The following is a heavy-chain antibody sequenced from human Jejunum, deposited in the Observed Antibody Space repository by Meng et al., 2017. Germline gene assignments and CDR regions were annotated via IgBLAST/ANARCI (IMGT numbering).Heavy chain of an antibody. CDR3: AGSAVVAAHP. Sequence: QAHLLESGGGLVKPGGSLRLSCAASGLSFSDYYMAWIRQAPGKGLEWVSYISESGTTIFYADSVKGRFTISRDNAKNSLYLQMSNLRAEDTAVYYCAGSAVVAAHPWGQGTLVTVSS. CDR1: GLSFSDYY. V-gene: IGHV3-11*01. CDR2: ISESGTTI. J-gene: IGHJ5*02. D-gene: IGHD2-15*01.